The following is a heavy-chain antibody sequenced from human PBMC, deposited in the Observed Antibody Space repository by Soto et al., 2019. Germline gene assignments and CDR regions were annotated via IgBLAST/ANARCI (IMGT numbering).Heavy chain of an antibody. Sequence: QVQLQESGPGLVKPSQTLSLTCTVSGGSISSGGYYWRWIRQHPGKGVEWIGYIYYSGSTYYNPSLKTRATISVDTSNIQFSLKLSSVPAADTAVYYCARVGGINWFDPWGQGTLVTVSS. D-gene: IGHD1-20*01. V-gene: IGHV4-31*03. CDR1: GGSISSGGYY. J-gene: IGHJ5*02. CDR2: IYYSGST. CDR3: ARVGGINWFDP.